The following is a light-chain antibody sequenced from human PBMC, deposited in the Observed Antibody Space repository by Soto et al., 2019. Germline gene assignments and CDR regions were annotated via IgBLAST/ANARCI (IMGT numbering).Light chain of an antibody. CDR1: HSVNSH. Sequence: LTHSQATLSVSPGEGVTLSCRTSHSVNSHVAWYQQKPGQAPRLLLYGASTRATGIPVRFSGSGFGTEFTLTISSLQSEDFAVYYCQQYKNWPLFGQGTRLEIK. CDR3: QQYKNWPL. CDR2: GAS. V-gene: IGKV3-15*01. J-gene: IGKJ5*01.